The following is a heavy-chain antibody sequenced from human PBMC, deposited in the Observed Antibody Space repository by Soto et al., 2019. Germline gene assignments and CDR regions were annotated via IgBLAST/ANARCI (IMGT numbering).Heavy chain of an antibody. D-gene: IGHD5-18*01. CDR2: IIPIFGTA. CDR1: GGTFSSYA. CDR3: ARIHYTAMVNWFDP. J-gene: IGHJ5*02. V-gene: IGHV1-69*13. Sequence: ASVKVSCKASGGTFSSYAISWVRQAPGQGLEWMGGIIPIFGTANYAQKFQGRVTITADESTSTAYMELSSLRSEDTAVYYCARIHYTAMVNWFDPWGQGTLVTVSS.